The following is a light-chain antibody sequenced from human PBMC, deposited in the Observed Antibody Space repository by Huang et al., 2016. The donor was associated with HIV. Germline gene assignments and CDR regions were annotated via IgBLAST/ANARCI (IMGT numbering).Light chain of an antibody. J-gene: IGKJ3*01. CDR2: DTS. Sequence: EIVLIQSPATLSLSPGERATLSCRASQSVGNYLGWFQQIPGQAPRLLIYDTSKRATGIPARFSGSGSGTNFTLTISSLEPEDVALYFCQCRSNSGRITFGPGTRLHVK. CDR3: QCRSNSGRIT. CDR1: QSVGNY. V-gene: IGKV3-11*01.